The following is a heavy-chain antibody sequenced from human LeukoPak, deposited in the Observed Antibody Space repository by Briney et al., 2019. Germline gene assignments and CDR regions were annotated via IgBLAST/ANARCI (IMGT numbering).Heavy chain of an antibody. CDR1: EIRGATSRAT. V-gene: IGHV6-1*01. CDR2: TYYRSKWYN. D-gene: IGHD6-19*01. CDR3: ARVIAVAGESYLDY. J-gene: IGHJ4*01. Sequence: SQTLSLTCAISEIRGATSRATWNLIRHSPSISHKWLGRTYYRSKWYNDYAVSVKSRITINPDTSKNQFSLQLNSVTPEDTAVYYCARVIAVAGESYLDYWGHGTRGTVSS.